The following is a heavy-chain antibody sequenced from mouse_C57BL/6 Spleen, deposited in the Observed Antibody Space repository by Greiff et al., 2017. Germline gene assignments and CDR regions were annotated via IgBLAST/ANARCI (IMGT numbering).Heavy chain of an antibody. CDR1: GYTFTSYW. CDR3: ARRDFTTGAYYFDY. J-gene: IGHJ2*01. Sequence: QVQLQQPGAELVMPGASVKLSCKASGYTFTSYWMHWVKQRPGQGLEWIGEIDPSDSYTNYNQKFKGKSTLTVDKSSSTAYMQLSSLTSEDSAVYYCARRDFTTGAYYFDYWGKGTTLTVSS. CDR2: IDPSDSYT. D-gene: IGHD1-1*01. V-gene: IGHV1-69*01.